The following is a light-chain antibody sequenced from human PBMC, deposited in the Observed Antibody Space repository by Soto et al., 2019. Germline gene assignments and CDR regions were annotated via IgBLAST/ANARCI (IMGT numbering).Light chain of an antibody. Sequence: EVVMTRSPSTLSFSPVEIPXPPSXXSQSVSSNLAWYQQKPGQAPRLFIYGASTRATGIPARFSGSGSGTEFTLTISSLQSEDFAVYYCQQYNNWPAITFGQGTRLEI. CDR1: QSVSSN. CDR2: GAS. V-gene: IGKV3D-15*01. J-gene: IGKJ5*01. CDR3: QQYNNWPAIT.